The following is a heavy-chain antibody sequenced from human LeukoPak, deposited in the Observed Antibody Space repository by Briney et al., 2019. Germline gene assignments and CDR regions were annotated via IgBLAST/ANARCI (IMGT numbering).Heavy chain of an antibody. CDR3: AKTPPIVGATGWFDP. CDR2: ISGSGGST. V-gene: IGHV3-23*01. CDR1: EFTFSSYA. Sequence: PGGSLRLSCAASEFTFSSYAMSWVRQAPGKGLEWVSAISGSGGSTYYADSVKGRFTISRDNSKNTLYLQMNSLRAEDTAVYYCAKTPPIVGATGWFDPWGQGTLVTVSS. D-gene: IGHD1-26*01. J-gene: IGHJ5*02.